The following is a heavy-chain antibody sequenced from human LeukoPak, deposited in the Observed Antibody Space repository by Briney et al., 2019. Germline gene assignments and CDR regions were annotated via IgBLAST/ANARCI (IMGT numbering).Heavy chain of an antibody. V-gene: IGHV3-21*01. D-gene: IGHD3-22*01. CDR2: ISSSSSYI. CDR3: ARGNYESSGTLDY. J-gene: IGHJ4*02. CDR1: GFTLSGYW. Sequence: GGSLRLSCAASGFTLSGYWMSWVRQAPGKGLEWVSSISSSSSYIYYADSVKGRFTISRDNAKNSLYLQMNSLRAEDTAAYYCARGNYESSGTLDYWGQGTLVTVSS.